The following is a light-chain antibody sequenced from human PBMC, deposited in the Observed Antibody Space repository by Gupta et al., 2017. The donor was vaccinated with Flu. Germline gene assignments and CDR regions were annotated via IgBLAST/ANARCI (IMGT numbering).Light chain of an antibody. J-gene: IGKJ1*01. V-gene: IGKV1-39*01. CDR3: LQTYNTSWT. CDR1: QNIAIY. CDR2: NAS. Sequence: DIQMTQSPSSLSASVGDRVTITCRASQNIAIYLSWYQQKPGQAPNLLIYNASSLQSGVPSKFSGGGSGTDFTLTIGSLHPEDFATYYCLQTYNTSWTFGQGTKVEIK.